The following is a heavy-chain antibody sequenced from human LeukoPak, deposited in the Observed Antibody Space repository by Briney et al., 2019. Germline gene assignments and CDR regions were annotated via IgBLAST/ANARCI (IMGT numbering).Heavy chain of an antibody. J-gene: IGHJ6*03. D-gene: IGHD3-16*01. CDR3: ARDGVYYYYYYYMDV. Sequence: GGSLRLSCAASGFTFSSYSMNWVRQAPGKGLEWVSSTSSSSSYIYYADSVKGRFTISRDNAKNSLYLQMNSLRAEDMAVYYCARDGVYYYYYYYMDVWGKGTTVTVSS. CDR2: TSSSSSYI. V-gene: IGHV3-21*01. CDR1: GFTFSSYS.